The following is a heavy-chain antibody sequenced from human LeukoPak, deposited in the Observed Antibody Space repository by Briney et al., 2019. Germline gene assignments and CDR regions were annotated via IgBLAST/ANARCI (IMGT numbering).Heavy chain of an antibody. V-gene: IGHV3-66*04. J-gene: IGHJ4*02. CDR3: ARLAVAYFDS. D-gene: IGHD6-19*01. Sequence: PGRSLRLSRAPSGSTVSNNYMRWVSQAPGKGLEWVSVIYSGGSTYYPDSVKGRFTISRDNSKNTLYLQMNSLRAGDTAVYYCARLAVAYFDSWGQGTLVTVSS. CDR2: IYSGGST. CDR1: GSTVSNNY.